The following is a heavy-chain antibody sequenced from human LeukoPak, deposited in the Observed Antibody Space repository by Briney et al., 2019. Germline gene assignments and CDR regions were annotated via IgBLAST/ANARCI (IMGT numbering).Heavy chain of an antibody. D-gene: IGHD4-23*01. Sequence: GGSLRLSCAASGFTVSSNCMSWVRQAPGKGLEWVSDIYSSGSTYYTASLKSRFTISRDTSKNTLYLQMNSLRAEDTAVYYCARDRTTVGVSYDYYGMAGWGQGTTVTASS. V-gene: IGHV3-66*01. CDR3: ARDRTTVGVSYDYYGMAG. CDR2: IYSSGST. J-gene: IGHJ6*02. CDR1: GFTVSSNC.